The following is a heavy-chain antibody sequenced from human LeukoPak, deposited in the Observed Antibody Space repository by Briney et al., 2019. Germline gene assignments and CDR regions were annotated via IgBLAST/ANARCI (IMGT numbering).Heavy chain of an antibody. J-gene: IGHJ4*02. CDR3: ARCRGHSCCFDN. D-gene: IGHD2-15*01. Sequence: GGSLRLSCAASGFTFSSYGMHWVRQAPGKGLEWVAVIWYDGSNKYYADSVKGRFTISRDNSKNTLYLQMNSLRAEDTAVYYCARCRGHSCCFDNWGQGTQVTVSS. CDR2: IWYDGSNK. CDR1: GFTFSSYG. V-gene: IGHV3-33*01.